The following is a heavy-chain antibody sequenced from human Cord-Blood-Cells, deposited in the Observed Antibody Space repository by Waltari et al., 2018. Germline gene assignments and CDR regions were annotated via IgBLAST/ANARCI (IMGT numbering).Heavy chain of an antibody. D-gene: IGHD2-15*01. J-gene: IGHJ4*02. V-gene: IGHV4-59*01. CDR2: IYYSGST. Sequence: QVQLQESGPGLVKPSETLSLTCTVSGGSISSYYWSWIRQPPGKGLEWIGYIYYSGSTTYNPSRKSRVTISVDTSKNQFSLKLSSVTAADTAVYYCARDGLGGGNFDYWGQGTLVTVSS. CDR3: ARDGLGGGNFDY. CDR1: GGSISSYY.